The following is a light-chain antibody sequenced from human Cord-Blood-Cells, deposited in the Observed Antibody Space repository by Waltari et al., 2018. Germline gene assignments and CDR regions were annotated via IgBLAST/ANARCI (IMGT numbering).Light chain of an antibody. CDR3: SSYTSSSTLVV. J-gene: IGLJ2*01. Sequence: QSALTQPASVSGSPGQSLTISCPGTRSDVGGYNYVSCYQQHPGKAPQLMIYDVSDRPSGVSNRFSGSKSGNTASLTISGLQAEDEADYYCSSYTSSSTLVVFGGGTKLTVL. V-gene: IGLV2-14*01. CDR2: DVS. CDR1: RSDVGGYNY.